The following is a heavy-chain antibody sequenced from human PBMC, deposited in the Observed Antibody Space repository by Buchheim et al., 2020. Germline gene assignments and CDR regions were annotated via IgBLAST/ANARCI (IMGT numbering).Heavy chain of an antibody. D-gene: IGHD3-22*01. Sequence: QVQLVQSGAEVKKPGASVKVSCKASGYTFTGYYMHWVRQAPGQGLEWMGWINPNSGGTNYAQKFQGRVTMTRDTSMSTAYMELSRLRSDATAVYYCARGTHYYYDSSGYTPNYYYYGMDVWGHGTT. CDR1: GYTFTGYY. J-gene: IGHJ6*02. CDR3: ARGTHYYYDSSGYTPNYYYYGMDV. V-gene: IGHV1-2*02. CDR2: INPNSGGT.